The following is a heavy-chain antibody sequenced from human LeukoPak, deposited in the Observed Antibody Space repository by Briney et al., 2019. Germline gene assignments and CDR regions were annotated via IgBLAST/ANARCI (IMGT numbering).Heavy chain of an antibody. Sequence: GGSLRLSCAASGLSFSSHAMCWVRQAPGKGLEWVSSIDISGGSTYYADSVQGRFTISRDNSKNTLYLQMNSLRAEDTALYYCANEVRPNDYWGQGTLVTVSS. CDR3: ANEVRPNDY. J-gene: IGHJ4*02. D-gene: IGHD1-1*01. V-gene: IGHV3-23*01. CDR2: IDISGGST. CDR1: GLSFSSHA.